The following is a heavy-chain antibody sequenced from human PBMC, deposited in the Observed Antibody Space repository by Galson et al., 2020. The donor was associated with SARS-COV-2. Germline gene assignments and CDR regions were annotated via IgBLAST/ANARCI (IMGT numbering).Heavy chain of an antibody. CDR1: GYSIRSGYY. D-gene: IGHD1-26*01. Sequence: SETLSLTCTVSGYSIRSGYYWGWIRQPPGQGLEWIGNIYYSGNTYYNPSLKRRVTISVDTSKNQFSLNLSSVTAADTAVYYCARRGSYYDFDSWGQGTLVIVSS. V-gene: IGHV4-38-2*02. CDR3: ARRGSYYDFDS. CDR2: IYYSGNT. J-gene: IGHJ4*02.